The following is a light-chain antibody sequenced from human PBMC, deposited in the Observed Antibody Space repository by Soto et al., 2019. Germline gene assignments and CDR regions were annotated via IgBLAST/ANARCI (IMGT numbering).Light chain of an antibody. Sequence: QSALTQPASVSGSPGQSITTSCTGTSSDVGSYNVVSWYQHHPGKAPKLMIYENTKRPSGASDRFSGSKSGNTASLTISGLQTEDEADYYCCSYAGSNTLKFGGGTKVTVL. CDR3: CSYAGSNTLK. V-gene: IGLV2-23*01. J-gene: IGLJ2*01. CDR1: SSDVGSYNV. CDR2: ENT.